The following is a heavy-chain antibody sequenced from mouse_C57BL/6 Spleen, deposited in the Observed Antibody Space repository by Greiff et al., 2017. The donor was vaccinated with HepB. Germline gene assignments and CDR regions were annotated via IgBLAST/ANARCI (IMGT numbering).Heavy chain of an antibody. J-gene: IGHJ3*01. CDR1: GYAFSSSW. D-gene: IGHD3-2*02. CDR2: IYPGDGDT. V-gene: IGHV1-82*01. Sequence: QVQLKQSGPELVKPGASVKISCKASGYAFSSSWMNWVKQRPGKGLEWIGRIYPGDGDTNYNGKFKGKATLTADKSSSTAYMQLSSLTSEDSAVYFCAQTAQVSWFAYWGQGTLVTVSA. CDR3: AQTAQVSWFAY.